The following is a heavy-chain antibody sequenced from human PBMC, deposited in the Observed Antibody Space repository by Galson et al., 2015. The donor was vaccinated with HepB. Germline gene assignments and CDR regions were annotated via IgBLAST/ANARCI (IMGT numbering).Heavy chain of an antibody. CDR2: ISYDGSNK. V-gene: IGHV3-30*04. Sequence: SLRLSCAASGFTFSSYAMHWVRQAPGKGLEWVAVISYDGSNKYYADSVKGRFTISRDNSKNTPYLQMNSLRAEDTAVYYCARETPQEDAFDIWGQGTMVTVSS. J-gene: IGHJ3*02. CDR3: ARETPQEDAFDI. CDR1: GFTFSSYA.